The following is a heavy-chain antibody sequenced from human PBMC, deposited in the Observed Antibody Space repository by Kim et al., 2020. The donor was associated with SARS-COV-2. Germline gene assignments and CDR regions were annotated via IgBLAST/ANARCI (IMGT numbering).Heavy chain of an antibody. V-gene: IGHV3-74*01. CDR1: EVSLSNYW. J-gene: IGHJ1*01. Sequence: GGSLRLSCAASEVSLSNYWMHWVRQGPGKGLMWVSRTNIDGTKIDYADAVKGRFTISRDNAKNILYLEMNSLRADDTGIYYCATAHDSGGWYPLYPNF. D-gene: IGHD6-19*01. CDR3: ATAHDSGGWYPLYPNF. CDR2: TNIDGTKI.